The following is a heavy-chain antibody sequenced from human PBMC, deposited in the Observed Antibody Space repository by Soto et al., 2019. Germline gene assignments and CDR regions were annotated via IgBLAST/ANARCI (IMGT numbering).Heavy chain of an antibody. CDR2: INPNSGGT. D-gene: IGHD3-22*01. V-gene: IGHV1-2*04. CDR1: GYTFTGYY. CDR3: ARGNYYDSHHPPPP. Sequence: ASVKVSCKASGYTFTGYYXHWVRQXXKQGLEWMGWINPNSGGTNYAQKFQGWVTMTRDTSISTAYMELRRLRSDDTAGYDCARGNYYDSHHPPPPGGQGPRVPVSS. J-gene: IGHJ1*01.